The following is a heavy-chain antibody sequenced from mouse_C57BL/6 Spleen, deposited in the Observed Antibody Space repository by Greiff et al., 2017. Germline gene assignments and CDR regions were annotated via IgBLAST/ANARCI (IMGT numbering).Heavy chain of an antibody. D-gene: IGHD1-1*01. CDR1: GYTFTDYY. CDR3: ARSSYYGSSYSWFAY. J-gene: IGHJ3*01. CDR2: IFPGSGST. Sequence: VKLQESGPELVKPGASVKISCKASGYTFTDYYINWVKQRPGQGLEWIGWIFPGSGSTYYNEKFKGKATLTVDKSSSTAYMLLSSLTSEDSAVYFCARSSYYGSSYSWFAYWGQGTLVTVSA. V-gene: IGHV1-75*01.